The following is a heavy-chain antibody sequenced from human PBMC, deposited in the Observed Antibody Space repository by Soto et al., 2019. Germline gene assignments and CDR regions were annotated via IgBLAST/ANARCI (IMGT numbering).Heavy chain of an antibody. V-gene: IGHV1-18*04. CDR2: IGAYNGRK. Sequence: VACKSSGYTFTNYGITWVRRAPGQGLEWMGWIGAYNGRKNYAQKFQDRMTLATETSTSTVYMELRSLRSDDTALYYCARGYGDYVFGVDFWGQGTQVTVSS. D-gene: IGHD5-12*01. CDR1: GYTFTNYG. CDR3: ARGYGDYVFGVDF. J-gene: IGHJ4*02.